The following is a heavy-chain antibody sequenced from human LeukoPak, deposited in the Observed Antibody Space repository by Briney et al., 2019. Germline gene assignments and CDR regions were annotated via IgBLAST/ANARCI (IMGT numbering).Heavy chain of an antibody. CDR1: GGTFSSYA. CDR2: IIPILGIA. J-gene: IGHJ5*02. D-gene: IGHD6-13*01. CDR3: ARAGIAAAGTHNWFDP. V-gene: IGHV1-69*04. Sequence: GTSVKVSCKASGGTFSSYAISWVRQAPGQGLEWMGRIIPILGIANYAQKFQGRVTITADKSTSTAYMELSSLRSEDTAVYYCARAGIAAAGTHNWFDPCGQGTLVTVSS.